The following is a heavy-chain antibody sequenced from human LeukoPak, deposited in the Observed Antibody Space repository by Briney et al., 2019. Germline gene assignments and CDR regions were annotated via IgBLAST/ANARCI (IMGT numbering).Heavy chain of an antibody. CDR2: IYDSGRT. CDR1: GGSIRSSYYY. V-gene: IGHV4-39*01. Sequence: SETLSLTCTVSGGSIRSSYYYWGWIRQPPGKGLEWLGSIYDSGRTYYNPSSKSRVTISLDPSKNQFAQKLNSVTAADTAVYYCARHYGPWGQGTLDTASS. D-gene: IGHD3-10*01. CDR3: ARHYGP. J-gene: IGHJ5*02.